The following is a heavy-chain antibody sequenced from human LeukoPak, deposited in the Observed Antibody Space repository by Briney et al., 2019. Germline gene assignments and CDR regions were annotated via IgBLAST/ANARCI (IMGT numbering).Heavy chain of an antibody. CDR3: ARGGTYQPLPGY. J-gene: IGHJ4*02. Sequence: PGGSLRLSCAASGFTFSSYSMNWVRQAPGKGLEWVSSISSSSSYIYYADSVKGRFTISGDNAKNSLYLQMNSLRAEDTAVYYCARGGTYQPLPGYWGQGTLVTVSS. CDR1: GFTFSSYS. CDR2: ISSSSSYI. D-gene: IGHD2-2*01. V-gene: IGHV3-21*01.